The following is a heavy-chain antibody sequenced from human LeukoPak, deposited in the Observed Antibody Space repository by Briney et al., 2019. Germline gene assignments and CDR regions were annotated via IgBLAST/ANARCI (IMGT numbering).Heavy chain of an antibody. J-gene: IGHJ6*03. CDR2: IYYSGST. D-gene: IGHD5-18*01. Sequence: SETLSLTCTVSGGSISSYYWSWIRQPPGKGLEWIGYIYYSGSTNYNPSLKSRVTISVDTSKNQFSLKLSSVTAADTAVYYCARLRRGYSYGWGSSYYYMDVWGKGTTVTISS. CDR1: GGSISSYY. CDR3: ARLRRGYSYGWGSSYYYMDV. V-gene: IGHV4-59*12.